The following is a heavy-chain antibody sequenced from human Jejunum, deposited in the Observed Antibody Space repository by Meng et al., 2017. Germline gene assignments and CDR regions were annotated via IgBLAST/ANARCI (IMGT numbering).Heavy chain of an antibody. D-gene: IGHD4-17*01. CDR1: GFPFSSYA. CDR2: ISGSGAST. V-gene: IGHV3-23*01. Sequence: LEVGGGVVQAGGSLEVSCAASGFPFSSYAMGWVRQAPGKGPEWVSGISGSGASTYYADSVRGRFTISRGNSKNTLYLQMNSLRVEDTAVYYCAKDYGDFVFYFDVWGRGTLVTVSS. CDR3: AKDYGDFVFYFDV. J-gene: IGHJ2*01.